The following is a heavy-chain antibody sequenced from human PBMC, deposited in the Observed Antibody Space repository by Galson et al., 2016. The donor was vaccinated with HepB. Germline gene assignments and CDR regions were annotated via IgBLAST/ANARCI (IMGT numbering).Heavy chain of an antibody. V-gene: IGHV3-66*01. CDR1: GFTVGNNY. J-gene: IGHJ4*02. Sequence: SLRLSCAASGFTVGNNYMSWVRQAPGRVLEWVSLIYSGGNTLYADSVKGRFSISRDNSKNTLYLQMNSLSAEDTAVYYCARNPGASTWGWGQGTLVTVAS. D-gene: IGHD6-13*01. CDR3: ARNPGASTWG. CDR2: IYSGGNT.